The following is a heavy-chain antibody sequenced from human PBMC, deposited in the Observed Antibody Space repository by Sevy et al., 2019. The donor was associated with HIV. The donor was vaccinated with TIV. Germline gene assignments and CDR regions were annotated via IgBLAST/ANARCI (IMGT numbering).Heavy chain of an antibody. V-gene: IGHV4-39*01. CDR1: GGSISSSSYY. J-gene: IGHJ3*02. Sequence: SETLSLTCTVSGGSISSSSYYWGWIRQPPGKGLEWIGSICYSGSTYYNPSLKSRVTISVDTSKNQFSLKLSSVTAADTAVYYCARRGYSGSYQRLDALDIWGQGTMVTVSS. CDR3: ARRGYSGSYQRLDALDI. CDR2: ICYSGST. D-gene: IGHD1-26*01.